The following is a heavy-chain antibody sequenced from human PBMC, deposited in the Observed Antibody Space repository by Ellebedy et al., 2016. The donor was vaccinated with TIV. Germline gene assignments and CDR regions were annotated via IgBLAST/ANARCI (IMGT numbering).Heavy chain of an antibody. Sequence: MPSETLSLTCAVHGGSFSGYYWSWIRQPPGKGLEWIGEINHSGSTNYNPSLKSRVTISVDTSKNQFSLKLSSVTAADTAVYYCARYMAAPFWYFDLWGRGTLVTVSS. J-gene: IGHJ2*01. V-gene: IGHV4-34*01. CDR2: INHSGST. CDR3: ARYMAAPFWYFDL. D-gene: IGHD6-6*01. CDR1: GGSFSGYY.